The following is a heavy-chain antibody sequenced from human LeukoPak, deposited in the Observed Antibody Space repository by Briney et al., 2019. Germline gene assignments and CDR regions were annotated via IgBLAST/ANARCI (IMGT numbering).Heavy chain of an antibody. CDR3: AREAVAGTIGLFDY. D-gene: IGHD6-19*01. CDR2: INSDGSST. V-gene: IGHV3-74*01. Sequence: GGSLRLSCAASGFTFSSYWMLWVRQAPGKGLVWVSRINSDGSSTSYADSVKGRFTISRDNAKNTLYLQMNSLRAEDTAVYYCAREAVAGTIGLFDYWGQGTLVTVSS. J-gene: IGHJ4*02. CDR1: GFTFSSYW.